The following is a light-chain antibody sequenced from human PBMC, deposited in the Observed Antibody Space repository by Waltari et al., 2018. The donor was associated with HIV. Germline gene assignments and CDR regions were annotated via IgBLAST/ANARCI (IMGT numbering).Light chain of an antibody. CDR1: TADIAGDHR. J-gene: IGLJ2*01. Sequence: QSGLAQPASVSGSLGQTIAIFCTGSTADIAGDHRVSWYQQYTGKPPKLLIYDVNQRPSGISNRFSGSRSGNTASLTISGLLTDDESEYICSSYSSTTGHVVFGGGTKVTVL. V-gene: IGLV2-14*03. CDR3: SSYSSTTGHVV. CDR2: DVN.